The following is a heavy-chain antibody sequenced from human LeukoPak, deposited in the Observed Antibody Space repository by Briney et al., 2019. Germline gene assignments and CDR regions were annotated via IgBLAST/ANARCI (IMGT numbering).Heavy chain of an antibody. CDR1: GYTFTSYD. V-gene: IGHV1-8*01. D-gene: IGHD3-9*01. Sequence: GASVKVSCKASGYTFTSYDINWVRQATGQGLEWMGWMNPNSGNTGYAQKFQGRVTMTRNTSISTAYMELSSLRSEDTAVYYCATGSRLRYFDWLLYLNGHYYYYMDVWGKGTTVTVSS. CDR3: ATGSRLRYFDWLLYLNGHYYYYMDV. CDR2: MNPNSGNT. J-gene: IGHJ6*03.